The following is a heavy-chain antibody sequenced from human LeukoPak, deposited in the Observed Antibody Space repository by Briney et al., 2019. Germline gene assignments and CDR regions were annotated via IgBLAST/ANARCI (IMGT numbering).Heavy chain of an antibody. D-gene: IGHD3-10*01. J-gene: IGHJ6*03. V-gene: IGHV1-18*01. Sequence: ASVKVSCKASGYTFTSYDISWVRQAPGQGLEWMGWISAYNGNTKYAQKLQGRVTMTTDTSTSTAYMELRSLRSDDTAVYYCARDSAQRPFYYMDVWGKGTTVTVSS. CDR1: GYTFTSYD. CDR3: ARDSAQRPFYYMDV. CDR2: ISAYNGNT.